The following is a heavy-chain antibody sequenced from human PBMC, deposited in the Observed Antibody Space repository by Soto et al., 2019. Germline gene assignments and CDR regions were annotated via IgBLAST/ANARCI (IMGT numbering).Heavy chain of an antibody. Sequence: QVQLVQSGAEVKKPGSSVKVSCKASGGTFSSYTISWVRHAPGQGLEWMGRIIPILGIANYAQKFQGRVTITADKSTSTAYMELSSLRSEDTAVYYCAREEYYYGSGAFFDYWGQGTLVTVSS. J-gene: IGHJ4*02. CDR2: IIPILGIA. CDR1: GGTFSSYT. D-gene: IGHD3-10*01. CDR3: AREEYYYGSGAFFDY. V-gene: IGHV1-69*08.